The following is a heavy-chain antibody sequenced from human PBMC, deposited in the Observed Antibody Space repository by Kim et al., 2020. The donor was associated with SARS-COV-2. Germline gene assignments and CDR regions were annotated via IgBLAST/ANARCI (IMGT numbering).Heavy chain of an antibody. J-gene: IGHJ4*02. V-gene: IGHV3-23*01. CDR3: ATQSKIVVGTAAATPFDY. D-gene: IGHD2-21*02. Sequence: RGRFTTSRDNSQNTLYLQMNSLRAEDMAVYYCATQSKIVVGTAAATPFDYWGQGTLVTVSS.